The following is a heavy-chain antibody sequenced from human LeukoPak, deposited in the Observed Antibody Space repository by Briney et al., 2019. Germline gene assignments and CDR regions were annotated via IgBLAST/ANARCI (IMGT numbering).Heavy chain of an antibody. CDR3: AKRGSSANFDH. Sequence: PGGSLRLSCAASGFTFSSYDMNWVRQAPGKGLEWVAVISYDGSNKYYADSVKGRFTISRDNSENALYLQMNSLRPEDTAVYYCAKRGSSANFDHWGQGTLVSVSS. D-gene: IGHD2-2*01. V-gene: IGHV3-30*18. J-gene: IGHJ4*02. CDR1: GFTFSSYD. CDR2: ISYDGSNK.